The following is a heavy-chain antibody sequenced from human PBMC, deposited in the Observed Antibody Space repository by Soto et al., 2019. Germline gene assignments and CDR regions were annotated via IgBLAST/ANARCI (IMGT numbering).Heavy chain of an antibody. V-gene: IGHV3-23*01. J-gene: IGHJ4*02. CDR2: ISHSGGAT. Sequence: EVQLLESGGGLVQPGGSLRLSCAASGFSFSTYAMNWVRQAPGKGLEWVSAISHSGGATYYADSVKGRFTISRDNSKNTLYLQMNSLRVEDTALYYCARNMGDCWGQGTLVTVSS. CDR1: GFSFSTYA. CDR3: ARNMGDC.